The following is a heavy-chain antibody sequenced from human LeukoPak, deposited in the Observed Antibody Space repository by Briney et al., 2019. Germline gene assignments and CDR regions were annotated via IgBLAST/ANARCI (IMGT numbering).Heavy chain of an antibody. CDR2: ISSSGNTI. CDR3: ARMRPELDY. CDR1: GFTFSSYE. V-gene: IGHV3-48*03. D-gene: IGHD6-6*01. J-gene: IGHJ4*02. Sequence: GGSLTLSCAASGFTFSSYEMNWVRQAPGKGLEWISYISSSGNTIYYADSVKGRFTISRDNAKNSLYLQMNSLRAEDTAVYYCARMRPELDYWGQGTLVAVSS.